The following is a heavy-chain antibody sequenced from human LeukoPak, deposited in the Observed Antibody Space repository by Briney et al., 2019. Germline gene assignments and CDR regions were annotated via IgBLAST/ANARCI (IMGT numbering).Heavy chain of an antibody. D-gene: IGHD3-22*01. CDR3: ARDLIVVVGDVFDL. V-gene: IGHV3-64*01. Sequence: PGGSLRLSCAASGFTFSSYAMHWVRQAPGKGLEYVSAISSNGGSTYYANSVKGRFTISRDNSKNTLYLQMGSLRAEDMAVYYCARDLIVVVGDVFDLWGQGTMVTVSS. CDR1: GFTFSSYA. CDR2: ISSNGGST. J-gene: IGHJ3*01.